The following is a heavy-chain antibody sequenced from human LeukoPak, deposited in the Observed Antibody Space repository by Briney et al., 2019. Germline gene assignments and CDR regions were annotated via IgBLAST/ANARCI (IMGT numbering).Heavy chain of an antibody. V-gene: IGHV1-69*05. CDR2: IIPIFGTA. CDR1: GGTFSSYA. CDR3: ARGRDYYDSSGHGSFDY. Sequence: SVKVSCKASGGTFSSYAISWVRQAPGQGLEWMGGIIPIFGTANYAQKFQGRVTITTDKSTSTAYMELSSLRSEDTAVYYCARGRDYYDSSGHGSFDYWGQGTLVTVSS. D-gene: IGHD3-22*01. J-gene: IGHJ4*02.